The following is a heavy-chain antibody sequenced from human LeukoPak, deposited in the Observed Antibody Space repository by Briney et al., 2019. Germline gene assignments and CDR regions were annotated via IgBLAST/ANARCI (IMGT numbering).Heavy chain of an antibody. Sequence: PSETLSLTCTVSGGSISTSNYYWGWIRQPPGKGLEWIGNIFYSGSTYYNPSLKSRVTISVDTSKNQFSLKLSSVTAADTAVYYCARDANHASNWFDPWGQGTLVTVSS. D-gene: IGHD1-14*01. CDR1: GGSISTSNYY. V-gene: IGHV4-39*07. J-gene: IGHJ5*02. CDR3: ARDANHASNWFDP. CDR2: IFYSGST.